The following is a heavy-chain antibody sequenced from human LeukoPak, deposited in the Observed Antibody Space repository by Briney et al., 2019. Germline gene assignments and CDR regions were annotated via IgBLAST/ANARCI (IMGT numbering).Heavy chain of an antibody. CDR3: ARGRWTSHTVGYYFDH. CDR2: INAGNGNT. D-gene: IGHD2-8*02. Sequence: ASVKVSCKASGYTFTSYAMHWVRQAPGRRLEWMGWINAGNGNTKYSQEFQGRVTITRDTSASTAYMELGSLRSEDMAVYYCARGRWTSHTVGYYFDHWGQGTLVTVSS. V-gene: IGHV1-3*03. CDR1: GYTFTSYA. J-gene: IGHJ4*02.